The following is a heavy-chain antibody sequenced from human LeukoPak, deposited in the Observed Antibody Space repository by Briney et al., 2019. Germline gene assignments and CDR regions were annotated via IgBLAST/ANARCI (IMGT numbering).Heavy chain of an antibody. CDR2: ISTYNGNT. J-gene: IGHJ3*02. CDR1: GYSFTSYG. V-gene: IGHV1-18*01. D-gene: IGHD3-10*01. Sequence: ASVKVSCKTSGYSFTSYGINWVRQAPGQGLEWMGWISTYNGNTNYGQKFQGRVTMTEDTSTDTAYMELSSLRSEDTAVYYCATLWFGDVHPAFDIWGQGTMVTVSS. CDR3: ATLWFGDVHPAFDI.